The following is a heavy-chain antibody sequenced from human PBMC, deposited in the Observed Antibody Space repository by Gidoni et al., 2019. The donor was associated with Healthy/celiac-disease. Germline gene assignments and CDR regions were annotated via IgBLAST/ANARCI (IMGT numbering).Heavy chain of an antibody. Sequence: QVQLQESGPGLVKTSETLSLTCTVSGGSVSSGSYYWSWIRQPPGKGLEWIGYIYYSGSTNSNPSLQSRVTISVDTSKNQFSLKLSSVTAADTALYYCARDIGRCSSTSCYANWFDPWGQGTLVTVSS. CDR1: GGSVSSGSYY. CDR3: ARDIGRCSSTSCYANWFDP. CDR2: IYYSGST. J-gene: IGHJ5*02. D-gene: IGHD2-2*01. V-gene: IGHV4-61*01.